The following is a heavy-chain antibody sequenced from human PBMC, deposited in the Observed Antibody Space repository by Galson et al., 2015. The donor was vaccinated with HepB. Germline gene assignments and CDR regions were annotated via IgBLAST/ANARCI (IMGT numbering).Heavy chain of an antibody. CDR3: ARDLNFDFWRGCHMD. CDR1: GFIFSSYI. Sequence: SLRLSCAASGFIFSSYIMNWVRQAPGQGLEWVSSISSSSSYIYYADSLKGRFTIATDNAKNSLYLQMNSLRAEDTAVYYWARDLNFDFWRGCHMDWGQVTLVTVSS. CDR2: ISSSSSYI. V-gene: IGHV3-21*01. D-gene: IGHD3-3*01. J-gene: IGHJ4*02.